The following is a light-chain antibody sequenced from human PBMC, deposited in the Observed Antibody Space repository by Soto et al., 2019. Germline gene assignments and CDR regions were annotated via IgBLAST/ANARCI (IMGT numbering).Light chain of an antibody. CDR2: DVT. Sequence: QSALAQPASVSGSRGQSITISGTGTSSDVGRYNYVSWFQQHPGKVPKLIIYDVTNWPSGVSDRFSGSKSGNTASLTISGLQPEDEADYYCSSFTTSSTFVFGTGTKLTVL. CDR1: SSDVGRYNY. CDR3: SSFTTSSTFV. V-gene: IGLV2-14*03. J-gene: IGLJ1*01.